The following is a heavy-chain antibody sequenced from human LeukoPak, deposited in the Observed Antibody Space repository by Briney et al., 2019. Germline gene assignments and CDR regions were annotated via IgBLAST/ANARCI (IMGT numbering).Heavy chain of an antibody. CDR1: GGSISSGSYY. V-gene: IGHV4-61*02. D-gene: IGHD6-13*01. J-gene: IGHJ3*02. CDR2: IYTSGST. CDR3: ARDLVSRSSSWYDAFDI. Sequence: SETLSLTCTVSGGSISSGSYYWSWIRRPAGKGLEWIGRIYTSGSTNYNPSLKSRVTISVDTSKNQFSLKLSSVTAADTAVYYCARDLVSRSSSWYDAFDIWGQGTMVTVSS.